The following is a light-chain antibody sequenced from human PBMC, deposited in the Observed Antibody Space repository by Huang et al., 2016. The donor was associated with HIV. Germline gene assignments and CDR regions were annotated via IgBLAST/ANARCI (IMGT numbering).Light chain of an antibody. Sequence: DIQVTQSPSSLSASVGDRVTITCRTSQRSSSQLSWYQQKIGKGPKLLISSSTVLQSGVPSRFTGSGSGTDFTLPINSLQPEDFATYYCQQTYSAPVTFGGGTRVEIK. V-gene: IGKV1-39*01. CDR2: SST. CDR3: QQTYSAPVT. J-gene: IGKJ4*01. CDR1: QRSSSQ.